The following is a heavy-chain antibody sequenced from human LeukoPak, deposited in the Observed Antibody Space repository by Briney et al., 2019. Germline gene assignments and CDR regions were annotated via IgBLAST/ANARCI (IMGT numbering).Heavy chain of an antibody. V-gene: IGHV3-30*04. Sequence: GRSLRLSCAASGFTFSSSAMHWVRQAPGKGLEWVAVISYDGSNKYYADSVKGRFTISRDNSKNTLYLQMNSLRAEDTAVYYCARDRVLGSPFDYWGQGTLVTVSS. CDR2: ISYDGSNK. J-gene: IGHJ4*02. CDR1: GFTFSSSA. D-gene: IGHD3-10*02. CDR3: ARDRVLGSPFDY.